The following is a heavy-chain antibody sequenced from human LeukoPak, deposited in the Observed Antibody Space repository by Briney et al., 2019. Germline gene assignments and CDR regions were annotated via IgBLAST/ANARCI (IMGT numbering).Heavy chain of an antibody. J-gene: IGHJ4*02. V-gene: IGHV3-23*01. CDR1: GFTFRSYA. Sequence: GGSLRLSCAASGFTFRSYAMSWVRQAPGKGLEWVSAISGSGDSTYYAESVKGRFTISRDSPKSTLYLQMNSLRAEDTAVYYCAKTTSGWPARGFDYWGQGTLVTVSS. D-gene: IGHD6-19*01. CDR2: ISGSGDST. CDR3: AKTTSGWPARGFDY.